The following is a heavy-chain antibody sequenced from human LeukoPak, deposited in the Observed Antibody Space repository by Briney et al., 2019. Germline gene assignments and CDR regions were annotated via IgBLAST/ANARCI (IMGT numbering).Heavy chain of an antibody. Sequence: PGGSLRLSCAASGFTFSSYSMNWVRQAPGKGLEWVSSISSSSSYIYYADSVKGRFTISRDNAKNSLYLQMNSLRAEDTAVYYCARDGGFMVRGVIFRPLGVWGQGTTVTVSS. CDR2: ISSSSSYI. J-gene: IGHJ6*02. CDR3: ARDGGFMVRGVIFRPLGV. CDR1: GFTFSSYS. D-gene: IGHD3-10*01. V-gene: IGHV3-21*01.